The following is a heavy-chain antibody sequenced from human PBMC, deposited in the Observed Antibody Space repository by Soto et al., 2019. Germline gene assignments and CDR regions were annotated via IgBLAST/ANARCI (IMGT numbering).Heavy chain of an antibody. CDR2: SRNKANSYTT. D-gene: IGHD5-18*01. V-gene: IGHV3-72*01. Sequence: GGSLRLSCAASGFTFSDHYMDWVRQAPGKGLEWIGRSRNKANSYTTEYAASVKGRFTISRDDSKNTAYLQMNSLKTEGTAVYYCTRQKADTAGYFDYWGQGTLVTVSS. CDR3: TRQKADTAGYFDY. J-gene: IGHJ4*02. CDR1: GFTFSDHY.